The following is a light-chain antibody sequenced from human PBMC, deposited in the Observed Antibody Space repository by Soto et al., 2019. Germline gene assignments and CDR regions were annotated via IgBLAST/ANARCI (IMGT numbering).Light chain of an antibody. Sequence: DIQMTQSPSSLSASVGDRVTITCRASQSITNFLNWYQQKPGKAPQLLIYAASSLQSGVPARFSGGGSGTDFTLTISSLQPEDFATYYCQQSYSSPLTFGGGTKV. CDR3: QQSYSSPLT. V-gene: IGKV1-39*01. J-gene: IGKJ4*01. CDR1: QSITNF. CDR2: AAS.